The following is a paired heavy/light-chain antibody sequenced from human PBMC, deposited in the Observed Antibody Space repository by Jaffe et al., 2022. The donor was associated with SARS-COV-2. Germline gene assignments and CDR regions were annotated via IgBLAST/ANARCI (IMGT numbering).Light chain of an antibody. CDR3: QVWDSSSDHPYV. CDR2: DDS. Sequence: SYVLTQPPSVSVAPGQTARITCGGNNIGSKSVHWYQQKPGQAPVLVVYDDSDRPSGIPERFSGSNSGNTATLTISRVEAGDEADYYCQVWDSSSDHPYVFGTGTKVTVL. J-gene: IGLJ1*01. V-gene: IGLV3-21*02. CDR1: NIGSKS.
Heavy chain of an antibody. J-gene: IGHJ3*02. D-gene: IGHD1-26*01. V-gene: IGHV3-30-3*01. CDR3: AREGRGGSYRSTDAFDI. CDR1: GFTFSSYA. Sequence: QVQLVESGGGVVQPGRSLRLSCAASGFTFSSYAMHWVRQAPGKGLEWVAVISYDGSNKYYADSVKGRFTISRDNSKNTLYLQMNSLRAEDTAVYYCAREGRGGSYRSTDAFDIWGQGTMVTVSS. CDR2: ISYDGSNK.